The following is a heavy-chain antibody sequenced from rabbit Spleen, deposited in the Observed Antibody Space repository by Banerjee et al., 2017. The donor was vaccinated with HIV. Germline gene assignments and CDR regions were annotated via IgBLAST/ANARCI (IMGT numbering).Heavy chain of an antibody. Sequence: QSLEESGGGLVQPEGSLTVTCTASGFSFSSSYDMCWVRQAPGKGLEWIGCIGVGGGSTYYANWAKGRFTISKTSSTTVTLQMTSLTAADTATYFCARREYDNGSDFKLWGPGTLVTVS. CDR1: GFSFSSSYD. CDR2: IGVGGGST. V-gene: IGHV1S40*01. J-gene: IGHJ4*01. CDR3: ARREYDNGSDFKL. D-gene: IGHD5-1*01.